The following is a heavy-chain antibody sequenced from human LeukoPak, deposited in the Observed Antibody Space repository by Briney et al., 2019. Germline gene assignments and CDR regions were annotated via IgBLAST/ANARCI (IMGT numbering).Heavy chain of an antibody. J-gene: IGHJ4*02. Sequence: SDTLSLTCTVSGGSISSSSYYWGWIRQPPGKGLEWIGSIYYSGSTYYNPSLKSRVTISVDTSKNQFSLKLSSVTAADTAVYYCARHYYDSSGYENWGQGTLVTVSS. CDR3: ARHYYDSSGYEN. V-gene: IGHV4-39*01. CDR2: IYYSGST. D-gene: IGHD3-22*01. CDR1: GGSISSSSYY.